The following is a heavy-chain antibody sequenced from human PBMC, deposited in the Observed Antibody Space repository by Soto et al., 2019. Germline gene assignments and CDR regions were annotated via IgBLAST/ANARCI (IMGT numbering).Heavy chain of an antibody. V-gene: IGHV3-74*01. CDR2: IDGVGTGT. CDR3: TTVLEY. J-gene: IGHJ4*02. CDR1: GFTFTNYW. Sequence: GGSLRLSCAASGFTFTNYWMHWVRQVPGKGLVWVSRIDGVGTGTSYSDSVRGCFTISRDNAENTLYLQMNSLRAEDTAVYYCTTVLEYWGQGTPVTVSS.